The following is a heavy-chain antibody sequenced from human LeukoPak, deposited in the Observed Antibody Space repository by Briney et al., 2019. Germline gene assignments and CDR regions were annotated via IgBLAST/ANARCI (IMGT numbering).Heavy chain of an antibody. CDR1: GFSFSSYW. D-gene: IGHD6-13*01. Sequence: PGGSLRLSCEASGFSFSSYWMAWVRQPPGKGPEWVANIKQDESERYSVDSVKGRFTISRDNAKNSLYLQMNSLRAEDTAVYYCARLRDSSSWYVIDYWGQGTLVTVSS. J-gene: IGHJ4*02. CDR3: ARLRDSSSWYVIDY. V-gene: IGHV3-7*01. CDR2: IKQDESER.